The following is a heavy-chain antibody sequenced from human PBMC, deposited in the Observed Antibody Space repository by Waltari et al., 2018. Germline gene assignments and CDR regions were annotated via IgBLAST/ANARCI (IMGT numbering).Heavy chain of an antibody. J-gene: IGHJ4*02. D-gene: IGHD6-19*01. V-gene: IGHV3-9*01. CDR2: ISWNSRSI. Sequence: EVQLVESGGGLVQPGRSLRLSCAASGFTFEDYAIHWVRQGPGKGLEWVAGISWNSRSIDYADSVKGRFTISRDNAKNSLYLQMNSLRAEDTAVYYCAKLQGWDPRGNEPDYWGQGTLVTVSS. CDR1: GFTFEDYA. CDR3: AKLQGWDPRGNEPDY.